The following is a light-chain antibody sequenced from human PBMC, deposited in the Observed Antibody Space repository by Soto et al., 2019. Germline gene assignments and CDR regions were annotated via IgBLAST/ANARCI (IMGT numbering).Light chain of an antibody. CDR3: QQSYRTPHT. CDR2: SAS. V-gene: IGKV1-39*01. J-gene: IGKJ2*01. Sequence: DIQMTQSPSSLSASVGDRVTITCRASQRVSAYLLWNQQKQGRAPKLLIYSASNLVSGVPSRFSGSGSGTSFTLTISSLQPEDFATYYCQQSYRTPHTFGQGTKLETK. CDR1: QRVSAY.